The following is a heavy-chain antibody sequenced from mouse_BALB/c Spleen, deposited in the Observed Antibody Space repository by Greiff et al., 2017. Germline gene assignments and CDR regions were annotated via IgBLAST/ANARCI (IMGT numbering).Heavy chain of an antibody. J-gene: IGHJ4*01. V-gene: IGHV3-8*02. CDR1: GDSITSGY. CDR3: ARYSGDRYDGGYAMDY. D-gene: IGHD2-14*01. Sequence: EVKLVESGPSLVKPSQTLSLTCSVTGDSITSGYWNWIRKFPGNKLEYMGYISYSGSTYYNPSLKSRISITRDTSKNQYYLQLNSVTTEDTATYYCARYSGDRYDGGYAMDYWGQGTSVTVSS. CDR2: ISYSGST.